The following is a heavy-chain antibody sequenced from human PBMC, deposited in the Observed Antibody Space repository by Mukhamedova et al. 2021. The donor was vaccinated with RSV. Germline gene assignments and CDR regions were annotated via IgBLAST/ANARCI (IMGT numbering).Heavy chain of an antibody. CDR2: YRSKWYN. Sequence: YRSKWYNDYAVSVKSRITINPDTSKNQFSLQLNSVTPEDTAVYYCARTGFLARTYYYGMDVWGQGTTVTVSS. J-gene: IGHJ6*02. CDR3: ARTGFLARTYYYGMDV. D-gene: IGHD6-19*01. V-gene: IGHV6-1*01.